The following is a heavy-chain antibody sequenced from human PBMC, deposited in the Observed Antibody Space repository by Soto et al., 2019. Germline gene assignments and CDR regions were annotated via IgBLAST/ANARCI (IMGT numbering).Heavy chain of an antibody. CDR2: ISGSGGST. Sequence: EVQLLESGGGLVQPGGSLRLSCAASGFTFSSYAMSWVRQAPGKGLEWVSAISGSGGSTYYADSVKGRFTISRDNPKNTLDLQMNSLRAEDTAVYYWAKDPGNEQRGGASVAFDIWGQGTMVTVSS. D-gene: IGHD6-25*01. V-gene: IGHV3-23*01. J-gene: IGHJ3*02. CDR3: AKDPGNEQRGGASVAFDI. CDR1: GFTFSSYA.